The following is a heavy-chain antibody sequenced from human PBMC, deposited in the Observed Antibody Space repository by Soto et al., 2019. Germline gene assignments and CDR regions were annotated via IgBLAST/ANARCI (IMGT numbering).Heavy chain of an antibody. D-gene: IGHD3-22*01. J-gene: IGHJ3*02. CDR3: ARVGDYYDSSGYYRAFDI. CDR1: GGTFSSYA. CDR2: IIPIFGTA. V-gene: IGHV1-69*12. Sequence: QVQLVQSGAEVKKPGSSVKVSCKASGGTFSSYAISWVRQAPGQGLEWMGGIIPIFGTANYAQKFQGRVTITADESTSTAYMELSSLRYEDTAVYYCARVGDYYDSSGYYRAFDIWGQGTMVTVSS.